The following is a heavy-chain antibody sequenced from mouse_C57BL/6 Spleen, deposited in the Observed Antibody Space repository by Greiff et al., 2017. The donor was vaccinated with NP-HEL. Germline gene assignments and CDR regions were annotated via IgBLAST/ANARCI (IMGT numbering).Heavy chain of an antibody. D-gene: IGHD1-1*01. CDR3: ARLPPITTDLDY. Sequence: QVQLQQSGAELVKPGASVKMSCKASGYTFTSYWITWVKQRPGQGLEWIGDIYPGSGSTNYNEKFKSKATLTVDTSSSTAYMQLSSLTSEDSAVYYCARLPPITTDLDYWGQGTTLTVSS. V-gene: IGHV1-55*01. J-gene: IGHJ2*01. CDR1: GYTFTSYW. CDR2: IYPGSGST.